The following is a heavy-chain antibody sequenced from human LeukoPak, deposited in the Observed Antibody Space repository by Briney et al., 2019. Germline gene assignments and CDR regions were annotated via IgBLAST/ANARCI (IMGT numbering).Heavy chain of an antibody. CDR3: ARIVDGYNFRDNWFDP. D-gene: IGHD5-24*01. CDR2: ISYDGSSK. Sequence: PGGSLRLSCAASGFTFSTYAMHWVRQAPGKGLEWVAVISYDGSSKYYADSVKGRFTISRDNAKNSLYLQMNSLRAEDTAVYYCARIVDGYNFRDNWFDPWGQGTLVTVSS. CDR1: GFTFSTYA. V-gene: IGHV3-30*04. J-gene: IGHJ5*02.